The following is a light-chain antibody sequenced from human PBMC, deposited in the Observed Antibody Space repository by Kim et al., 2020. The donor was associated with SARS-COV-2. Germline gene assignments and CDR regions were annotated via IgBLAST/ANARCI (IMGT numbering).Light chain of an antibody. J-gene: IGLJ3*02. CDR1: SSDVGNYNY. V-gene: IGLV2-14*01. CDR2: DVS. CDR3: CSFSTWDTWV. Sequence: QSALTQPASVSGSPGQSVTISCTGTSSDVGNYNYVSWYQQHPGKAPKLMIYDVSTRPSGVSTRFSGSKSGNTASLTISGLQAEDEADYYCCSFSTWDTWVFGGGTKLTVL.